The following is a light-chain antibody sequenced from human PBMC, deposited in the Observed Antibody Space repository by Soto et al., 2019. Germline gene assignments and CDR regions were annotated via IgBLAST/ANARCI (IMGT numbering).Light chain of an antibody. J-gene: IGKJ1*01. CDR2: RAS. CDR3: QQYHIYSWT. Sequence: DIQMTQSPSTLSASVGDRVTISCRASQSISDWLAWYQQKPGKAPRLLIYRASSLQTGVPSRFRGSGYGTEFTLTISDLQPDDFATYYCQQYHIYSWTFGQGTTVAIK. V-gene: IGKV1-5*03. CDR1: QSISDW.